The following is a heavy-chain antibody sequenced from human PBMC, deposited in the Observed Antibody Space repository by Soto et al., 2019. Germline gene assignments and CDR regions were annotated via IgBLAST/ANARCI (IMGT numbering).Heavy chain of an antibody. Sequence: EVQLVESGGGLVQPGGSLKLSCAASGFIFSGSAVHWVRQASGKGLEWVGRILSKAGNYATAYRASMKGRFTIARDDSENTAFLQMTSLKTEDTAVYYCIRGGSPYYYDYWGQGTLVAVSS. CDR1: GFIFSGSA. V-gene: IGHV3-73*01. CDR3: IRGGSPYYYDY. J-gene: IGHJ4*02. CDR2: ILSKAGNYAT.